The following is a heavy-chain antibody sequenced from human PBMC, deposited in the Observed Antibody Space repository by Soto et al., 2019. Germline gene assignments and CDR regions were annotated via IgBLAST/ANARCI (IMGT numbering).Heavy chain of an antibody. CDR3: ASAFYGDYAFDY. CDR2: IYYSGST. Sequence: PSETLSLTCTVSGGSISSGDYYWSWIRQPPGKGLEWIGYIYYSGSTYYNPSLKSRVTISVDTSKNQFSLKLSSVTAADTAVYYCASAFYGDYAFDYWGQGTLVTVSS. J-gene: IGHJ4*02. V-gene: IGHV4-30-4*01. D-gene: IGHD4-17*01. CDR1: GGSISSGDYY.